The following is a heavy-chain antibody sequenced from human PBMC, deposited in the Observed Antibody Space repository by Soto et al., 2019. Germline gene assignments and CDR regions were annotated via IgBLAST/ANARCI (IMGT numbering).Heavy chain of an antibody. CDR3: ERAEYSGYDFPGDY. Sequence: ASVKVSCKASGYTFTGYYMHWVRQAPGQGLEWMGWINPSGGSTSYAQKFQGRVTMTRDTSTGTVYMELSSLRSEDTAVYYCERAEYSGYDFPGDYGGQETLVTVSS. D-gene: IGHD5-12*01. J-gene: IGHJ4*02. CDR1: GYTFTGYY. V-gene: IGHV1-46*01. CDR2: INPSGGST.